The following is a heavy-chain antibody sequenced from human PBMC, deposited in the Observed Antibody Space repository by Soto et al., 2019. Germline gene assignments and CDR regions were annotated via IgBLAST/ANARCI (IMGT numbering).Heavy chain of an antibody. V-gene: IGHV3-23*01. Sequence: PGGSLRLSCAASGFTFSSYAMTWVHQAPGKGLEWVSSMGGSGRSTYYTDSVKGRFTISRDNSKSTLYLQMTSLRAEDTALYYCAKDPPGELLPPCFDPWGPETLVTVSS. J-gene: IGHJ5*02. CDR1: GFTFSSYA. CDR3: AKDPPGELLPPCFDP. CDR2: MGGSGRST. D-gene: IGHD3-10*01.